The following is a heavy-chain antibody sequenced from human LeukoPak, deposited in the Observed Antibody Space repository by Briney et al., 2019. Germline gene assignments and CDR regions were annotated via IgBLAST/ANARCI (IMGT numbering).Heavy chain of an antibody. CDR3: ARVKDPGGYYYYYYMDV. D-gene: IGHD3-16*01. Sequence: PSETLSLTCTVSGDSISSSSSYWGWIRQPPGEGLEWIGSIYYSGSTYYNTSLKSRVTISVDTSKNQFSLKLSSVTAADTAMYYCARVKDPGGYYYYYYMDVWGKGTTVTVSS. CDR2: IYYSGST. CDR1: GDSISSSSSY. V-gene: IGHV4-39*07. J-gene: IGHJ6*03.